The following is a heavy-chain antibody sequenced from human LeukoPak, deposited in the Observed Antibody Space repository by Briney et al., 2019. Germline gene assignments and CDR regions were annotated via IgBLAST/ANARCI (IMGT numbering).Heavy chain of an antibody. CDR2: INAGNGNT. V-gene: IGHV1-3*01. CDR3: ARERAYCGGDCSDAFDI. CDR1: GYTFTSYG. D-gene: IGHD2-21*02. Sequence: ASVKASCKASGYTFTSYGISWVRQAPGQRLEWMGWINAGNGNTKYSQKFQGRVTITRDTSASTAYMELSSLRSEDTAVYYCARERAYCGGDCSDAFDIWGQGTMVTVSS. J-gene: IGHJ3*02.